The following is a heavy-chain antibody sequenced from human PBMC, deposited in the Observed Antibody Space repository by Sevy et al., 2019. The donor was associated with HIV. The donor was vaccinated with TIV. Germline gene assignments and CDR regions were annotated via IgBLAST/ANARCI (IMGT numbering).Heavy chain of an antibody. CDR1: GYTFTSYG. D-gene: IGHD6-13*01. V-gene: IGHV1-18*01. J-gene: IGHJ3*02. CDR3: ARDLHGSSWYWAFDI. CDR2: ISAYNGNT. Sequence: ASVKVSCKASGYTFTSYGISWVRQAPGQGLEWMGWISAYNGNTNYAQKLQGRVTMTTDTSTSTAYMELRSLSSDDTAVYYCARDLHGSSWYWAFDIWGQGTMVTVSS.